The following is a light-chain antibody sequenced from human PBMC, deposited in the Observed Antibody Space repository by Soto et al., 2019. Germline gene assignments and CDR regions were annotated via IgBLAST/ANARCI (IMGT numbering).Light chain of an antibody. Sequence: EIVMAQCPATLSVSTTERATLSCRASQNIINNLAWYQQKPGQAPRPLIYGVSSRATGIPDRFSGSGSGTDFTLTISRLEPEDFAVYYCQQYDISPRTFGQGTKVDIK. CDR2: GVS. J-gene: IGKJ1*01. V-gene: IGKV3-20*01. CDR1: QNIINN. CDR3: QQYDISPRT.